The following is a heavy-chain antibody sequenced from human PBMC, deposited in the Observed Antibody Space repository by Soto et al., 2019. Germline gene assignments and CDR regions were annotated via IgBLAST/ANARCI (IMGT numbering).Heavy chain of an antibody. CDR3: ARIVWDSSGSTDAFDI. Sequence: QLQLQESGSGLVKPSQTLSLTCAVSGGSISSGGYSWSWIRQPPGKGLEWVGYISHSGSTYYKPSLKRRVTVSLDTSKNQFSLKLSSATAADTAVYYCARIVWDSSGSTDAFDIWGQGTMVTVSS. J-gene: IGHJ3*02. CDR2: ISHSGST. V-gene: IGHV4-30-2*01. CDR1: GGSISSGGYS. D-gene: IGHD3-22*01.